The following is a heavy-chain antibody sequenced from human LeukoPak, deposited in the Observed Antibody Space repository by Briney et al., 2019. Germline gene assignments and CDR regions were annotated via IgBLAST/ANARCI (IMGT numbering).Heavy chain of an antibody. CDR2: IYLYGAT. D-gene: IGHD1-26*01. V-gene: IGHV4-4*02. CDR3: ARQKWEQQGRDYYFNGLDV. CDR1: AGSISSSSW. J-gene: IGHJ6*02. Sequence: SETLSLTCSVSAGSISSSSWWSWVRQSPVKGLEWIGEIYLYGATNYNPSLKSRVTMSVDRSKNQFSLKLSSVTAADTAVYYCARQKWEQQGRDYYFNGLDVWGPGTTVTVSS.